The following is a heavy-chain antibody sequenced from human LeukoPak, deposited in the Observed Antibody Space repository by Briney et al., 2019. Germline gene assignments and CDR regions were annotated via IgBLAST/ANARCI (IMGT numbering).Heavy chain of an antibody. CDR2: ISYDGSNK. CDR3: AKERTGYGSSWYASDI. V-gene: IGHV3-30*18. CDR1: GFTFSSYG. Sequence: TGGSLRLSCAASGFTFSSYGMHWVRQAPGKGLEWVAVISYDGSNKCYADSVKGRFTISRDNSKNTLYLQINSLRAEDTAVYYCAKERTGYGSSWYASDIWGQRTMVTVSS. D-gene: IGHD6-13*01. J-gene: IGHJ3*02.